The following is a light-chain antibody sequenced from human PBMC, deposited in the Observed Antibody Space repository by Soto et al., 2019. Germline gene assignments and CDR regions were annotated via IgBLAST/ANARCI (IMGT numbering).Light chain of an antibody. J-gene: IGKJ1*01. CDR3: QQYNSYPGK. V-gene: IGKV1-5*01. CDR1: QIISSW. Sequence: DIQMTQSPATLSASVGDRVTITFLASQIISSWLAWYQQKPGKAPKLLIYDASSLESGVPSRFSGSGSGTEFTLTISSLQPDDFATYYCQQYNSYPGKFGQGTKVDIK. CDR2: DAS.